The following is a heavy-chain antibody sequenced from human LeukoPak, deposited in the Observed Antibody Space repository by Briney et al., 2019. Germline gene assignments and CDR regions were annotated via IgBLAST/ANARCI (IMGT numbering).Heavy chain of an antibody. CDR3: ARGRGIAAAIDY. V-gene: IGHV4-34*01. J-gene: IGHJ4*02. CDR1: GGSFSVYY. Sequence: SETLSLTCVVYGGSFSVYYWRWIRQPPGKGLEWIGEVNDSGSTNYNPSLKSRVTLSVDTSKNQFSLKLSSVTAADTAVYYCARGRGIAAAIDYWGQGTLVTVSS. CDR2: VNDSGST. D-gene: IGHD6-13*01.